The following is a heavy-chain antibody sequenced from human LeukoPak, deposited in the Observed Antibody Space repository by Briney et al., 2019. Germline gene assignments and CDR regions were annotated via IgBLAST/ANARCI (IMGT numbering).Heavy chain of an antibody. D-gene: IGHD2-8*01. CDR2: IYTSGST. Sequence: PSQTLSLTCSVSGGSTTSCGYYWSWIRQPAGKGLEWIGRIYTSGSTNYNPSLKSRVTMSVDTSKNQFSLKLSSVTAADTAVYYCARVMGIGYFDYWGQGTLVTVSS. CDR1: GGSTTSCGYY. CDR3: ARVMGIGYFDY. V-gene: IGHV4-61*02. J-gene: IGHJ4*02.